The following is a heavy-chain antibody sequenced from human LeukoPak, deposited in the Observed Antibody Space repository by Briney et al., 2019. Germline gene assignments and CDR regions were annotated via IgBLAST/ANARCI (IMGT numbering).Heavy chain of an antibody. Sequence: GASVKVSCKASGGTFSSYAISWVRQAPGRGLEWMGGIIPIFGTANYAQKFQGRVTITADESTSTAYMELSSLRSEDTAVYYCARDRCSGGSCYSGYWGQGTLVTVSS. V-gene: IGHV1-69*13. CDR1: GGTFSSYA. CDR3: ARDRCSGGSCYSGY. CDR2: IIPIFGTA. D-gene: IGHD2-15*01. J-gene: IGHJ4*02.